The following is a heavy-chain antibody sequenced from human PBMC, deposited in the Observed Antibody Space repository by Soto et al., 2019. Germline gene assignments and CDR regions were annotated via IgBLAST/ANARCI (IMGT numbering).Heavy chain of an antibody. J-gene: IGHJ5*02. V-gene: IGHV4-30-2*01. D-gene: IGHD2-2*01. Sequence: PSETLSLTCAVSGASISSGGYSWSWIRHPPGKGLEWIGYIYHSGSTYYNPSLKSRVTISVDTSKNQFSLKLSSVTAADTAVYYCARHYSVTSCYYATGFDPWGQGTLVTVSS. CDR3: ARHYSVTSCYYATGFDP. CDR2: IYHSGST. CDR1: GASISSGGYS.